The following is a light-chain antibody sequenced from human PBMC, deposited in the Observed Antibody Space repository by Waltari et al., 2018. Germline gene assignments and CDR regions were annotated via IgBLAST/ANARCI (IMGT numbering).Light chain of an antibody. CDR3: QQYDTYPYT. J-gene: IGKJ2*01. CDR2: KAS. V-gene: IGKV1-5*03. Sequence: DIQMTQSPSTLSASVGDRVTITCRASQSITRGLAWYQQKPGKAPKLLIYKASSLGNGVPSRFTGSGSGTEFTLTISSLQPDDFATYYCQQYDTYPYTFGQGTNLE. CDR1: QSITRG.